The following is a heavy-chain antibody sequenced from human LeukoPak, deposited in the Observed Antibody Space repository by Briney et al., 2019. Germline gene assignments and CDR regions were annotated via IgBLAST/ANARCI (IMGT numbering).Heavy chain of an antibody. D-gene: IGHD2/OR15-2a*01. CDR3: AREHIVMDKNWFDP. CDR2: IYYRGST. J-gene: IGHJ5*02. V-gene: IGHV4-61*08. CDR1: GDSISSGDYY. Sequence: PSETLSLTCTVSGDSISSGDYYWSWIRQPPGKGLEWIGYIYYRGSTNYNPSLKSRVTISVDTSKNQFSLKLSSVTAADTAVYYCAREHIVMDKNWFDPWGQGTLVTVSS.